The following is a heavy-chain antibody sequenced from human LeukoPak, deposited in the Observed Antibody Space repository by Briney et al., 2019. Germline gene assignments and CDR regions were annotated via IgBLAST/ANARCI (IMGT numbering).Heavy chain of an antibody. D-gene: IGHD2-15*01. J-gene: IGHJ5*02. V-gene: IGHV7-4-1*02. CDR1: GYTFTNYA. CDR3: ARVPFVVMGVTGNWFDP. Sequence: ASVKVSCKASGYTFTNYAINWVRQAPGQGLEWMGWINTNTGNPTYAQAFTGRFVFSLDTFVSTAYLRISSLKADDTAVYYCARVPFVVMGVTGNWFDPWGQGTLVTVSS. CDR2: INTNTGNP.